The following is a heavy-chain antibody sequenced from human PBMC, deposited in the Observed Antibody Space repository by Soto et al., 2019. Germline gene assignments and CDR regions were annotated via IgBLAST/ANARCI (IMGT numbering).Heavy chain of an antibody. CDR1: GFTFSSYA. CDR3: ARRGPGTYFDY. CDR2: VSGSGGST. J-gene: IGHJ4*02. V-gene: IGHV3-23*01. D-gene: IGHD6-13*01. Sequence: EVQLLESGGGLVQPGGSLRLSCAASGFTFSSYAMRWVHQAPGKGLEWVSAVSGSGGSTYYADSVKGRFTISRDNAKSTLYRQMSSLRAEDTAVYYCARRGPGTYFDYWGQGTLVTVSS.